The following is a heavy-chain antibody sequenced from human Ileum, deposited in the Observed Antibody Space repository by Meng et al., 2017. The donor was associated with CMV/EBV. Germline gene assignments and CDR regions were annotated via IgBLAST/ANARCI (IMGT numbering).Heavy chain of an antibody. CDR1: GFTFSNYW. V-gene: IGHV3-7*01. J-gene: IGHJ5*02. CDR3: GRNRVDR. Sequence: GGSLRLSCAASGFTFSNYWMSWVRQAPGKGLEWVANIKQDGSEKFYVDSVKGRFTISRDNAKNSLYLQMNSLRGEDTAVYYCGRNRVDRWGQGTLVTGAS. D-gene: IGHD3-10*01. CDR2: IKQDGSEK.